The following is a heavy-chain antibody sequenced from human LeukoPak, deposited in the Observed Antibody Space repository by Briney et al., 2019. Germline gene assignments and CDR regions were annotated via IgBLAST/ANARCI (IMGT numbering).Heavy chain of an antibody. CDR3: ASGYGDYHAGY. D-gene: IGHD4-17*01. J-gene: IGHJ4*02. CDR2: INHSGST. CDR1: GGSVSSSSYL. V-gene: IGHV4-39*07. Sequence: SETLSLTCAVSGGSVSSSSYLWSWIRQPPGKGLEWIGEINHSGSTNYNPSLKSRVTISVDTSKNQFSLKLSSVTAADTAVYYCASGYGDYHAGYWGQGTLVTVSS.